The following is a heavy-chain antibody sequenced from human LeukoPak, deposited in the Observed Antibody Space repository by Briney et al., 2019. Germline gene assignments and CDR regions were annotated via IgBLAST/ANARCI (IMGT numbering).Heavy chain of an antibody. D-gene: IGHD4-17*01. V-gene: IGHV3-15*07. CDR1: GFTFSSAW. CDR3: TTGYGDYVDY. CDR2: IKSKTDGGTT. Sequence: PGGSLRLSCAASGFTFSSAWMNWVRQAPGKGLEWVGHIKSKTDGGTTDYAAPVKGRFTISRDDSKNTLYLQMNSLKTEDTAVYYCTTGYGDYVDYWGQGTLVTVSS. J-gene: IGHJ4*02.